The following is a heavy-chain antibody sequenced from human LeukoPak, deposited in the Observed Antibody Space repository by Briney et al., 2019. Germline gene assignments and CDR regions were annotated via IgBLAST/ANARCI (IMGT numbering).Heavy chain of an antibody. CDR3: ARAKPPLLTGFLYYYYYGMDV. J-gene: IGHJ6*02. CDR2: INPNSGGT. V-gene: IGHV1-2*02. D-gene: IGHD3-9*01. Sequence: ASVKVSCKASGYNFEILGISWVRQAPGQGLEWMGWINPNSGGTNYAQKFQGRVTMTRDTSISTAYMELSRLRSDDTAVYYCARAKPPLLTGFLYYYYYGMDVWGQGTTVTVSS. CDR1: GYNFEILG.